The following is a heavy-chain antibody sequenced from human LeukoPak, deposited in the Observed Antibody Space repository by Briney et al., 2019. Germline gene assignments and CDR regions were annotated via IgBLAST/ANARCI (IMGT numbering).Heavy chain of an antibody. J-gene: IGHJ4*02. Sequence: PSETLSLTCAVYGGSFSGYYWSWIRQPPGKGLEWIGEINHSGSTNYNPSLKSRVTISVDTSKNQFSLKLSSVTAADTAVYYCAREVQRAAVIDYWGQGTLVTVSS. D-gene: IGHD6-13*01. CDR1: GGSFSGYY. CDR3: AREVQRAAVIDY. V-gene: IGHV4-34*01. CDR2: INHSGST.